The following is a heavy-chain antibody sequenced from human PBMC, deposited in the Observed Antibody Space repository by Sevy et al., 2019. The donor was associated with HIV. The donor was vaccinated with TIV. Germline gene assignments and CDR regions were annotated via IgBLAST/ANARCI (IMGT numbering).Heavy chain of an antibody. CDR1: GFNFGYYA. CDR2: TRSKPYNGTT. Sequence: GGSLRLSCTASGFNFGYYAMSWFRQAPGKGLEWVGFTRSKPYNGTTEYAASVKGRFTISRDDSKSIAYLQMNSLKTEDTAVYDCSRGRDYYDSNSLDYWGQGTLVTVSS. J-gene: IGHJ4*02. D-gene: IGHD3-22*01. CDR3: SRGRDYYDSNSLDY. V-gene: IGHV3-49*03.